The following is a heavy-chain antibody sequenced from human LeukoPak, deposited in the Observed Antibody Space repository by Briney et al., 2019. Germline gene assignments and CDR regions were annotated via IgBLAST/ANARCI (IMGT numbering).Heavy chain of an antibody. D-gene: IGHD3-3*01. V-gene: IGHV1-2*02. CDR3: ARESTIFGGDFDP. CDR2: INANSGGT. CDR1: GYTFTDYY. J-gene: IGHJ5*02. Sequence: ASVKVSCKASGYTFTDYYIHWVRQAPGQGLEWMGWINANSGGTIYAQKFQGRVTMARDTSISTAYMEVSRLRSDDTAVYYCARESTIFGGDFDPWGQGTLVTVSS.